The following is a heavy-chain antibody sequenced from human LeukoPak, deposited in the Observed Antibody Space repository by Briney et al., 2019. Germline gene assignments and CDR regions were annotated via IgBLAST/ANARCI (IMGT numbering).Heavy chain of an antibody. CDR1: GYTFTSYA. Sequence: GASVNVSRTASGYTFTSYAISWVRQAPGQGLEWMGGIIPIFGTANYAQKFQGRVTITADESTSTAYMELSSLRSEDTAVYYCARVGTTVVYNWFDPWGQGTLVTVSS. CDR2: IIPIFGTA. D-gene: IGHD4-23*01. V-gene: IGHV1-69*13. CDR3: ARVGTTVVYNWFDP. J-gene: IGHJ5*02.